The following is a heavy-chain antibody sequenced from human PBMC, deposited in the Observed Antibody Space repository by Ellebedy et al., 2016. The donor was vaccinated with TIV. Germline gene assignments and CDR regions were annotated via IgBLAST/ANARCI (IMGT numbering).Heavy chain of an antibody. CDR2: IYYSGST. Sequence: SETLSLTXTVSGGSISSSSYYWGWIRQPPGKGLEWIGSIYYSGSTYYNPSLKSRVTISVDTSKNQFSLKLSSVTAADTAVYYCARQHSGYDYRAVYFDYWGQGTLVTVSS. D-gene: IGHD5-12*01. J-gene: IGHJ4*02. CDR3: ARQHSGYDYRAVYFDY. V-gene: IGHV4-39*01. CDR1: GGSISSSSYY.